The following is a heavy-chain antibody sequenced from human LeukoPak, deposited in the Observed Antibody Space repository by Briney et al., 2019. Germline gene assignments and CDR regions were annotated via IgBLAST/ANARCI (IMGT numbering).Heavy chain of an antibody. D-gene: IGHD3-10*01. CDR3: ARFMVRGVRNWFDP. Sequence: KPSETLSLTCTVSGGSISSGEYYWSWIRQPPGKGLEWIGYIYYTGSTYYNPSLKSRVTISVDTSKNQFSLKLSSVTAADTAVYYCARFMVRGVRNWFDPWGQGTLVTVSS. CDR2: IYYTGST. J-gene: IGHJ5*02. V-gene: IGHV4-30-4*01. CDR1: GGSISSGEYY.